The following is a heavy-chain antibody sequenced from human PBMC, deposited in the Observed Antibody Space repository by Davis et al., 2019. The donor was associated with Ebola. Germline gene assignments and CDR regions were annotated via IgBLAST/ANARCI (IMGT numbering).Heavy chain of an antibody. V-gene: IGHV3-7*03. CDR2: IKQDGSAK. CDR3: ARGDYQDSSDYWVDAFDV. D-gene: IGHD3-22*01. Sequence: ESLKISCAVSGFTFSSYWMSWVRQGPGKGLEWVANIKQDGSAKYYVDSVKGRFTISRDNAKNSLYLQMNSLRAEDTAVYYCARGDYQDSSDYWVDAFDVWGQGTLVTVSS. CDR1: GFTFSSYW. J-gene: IGHJ3*01.